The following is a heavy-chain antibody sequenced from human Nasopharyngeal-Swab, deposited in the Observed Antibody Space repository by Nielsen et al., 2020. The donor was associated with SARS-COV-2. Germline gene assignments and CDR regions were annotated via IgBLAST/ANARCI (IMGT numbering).Heavy chain of an antibody. CDR1: GGSISSTNYY. V-gene: IGHV4-39*01. CDR3: ARQKRDCNGSNCYSYYFDY. CDR2: IYYNGNT. Sequence: SAALSLTCTVSGGSISSTNYYWGWIRQPPGKGLEWIGSIYYNGNTYYNPSLKSRVTKSVDMSKNQFSLKLTSVTAADTAVYFCARQKRDCNGSNCYSYYFDYWGRGTLVTVSS. D-gene: IGHD2-15*01. J-gene: IGHJ4*02.